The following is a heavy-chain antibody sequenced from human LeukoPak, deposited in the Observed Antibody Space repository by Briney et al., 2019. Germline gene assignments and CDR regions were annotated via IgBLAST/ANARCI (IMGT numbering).Heavy chain of an antibody. D-gene: IGHD6-19*01. CDR1: GGSISTYY. J-gene: IGHJ4*02. Sequence: PSETLSLTCTVSGGSISTYYWSWIRQPAGEGLEWIGRISTSGSANYNPSLKSRVTMSVDTSKNQFSLTLKPVTAADTGVYFCARVSRGWNYVDYWGQGTLVTVSS. CDR3: ARVSRGWNYVDY. CDR2: ISTSGSA. V-gene: IGHV4-4*07.